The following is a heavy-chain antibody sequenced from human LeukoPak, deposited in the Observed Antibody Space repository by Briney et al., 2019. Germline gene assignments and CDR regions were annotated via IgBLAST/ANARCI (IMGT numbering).Heavy chain of an antibody. CDR2: ISGDGGST. D-gene: IGHD5-18*01. CDR3: AKDDGYSDDYYYYYYMDV. J-gene: IGHJ6*03. CDR1: GFTFDDYA. Sequence: PGGSLRLSCAASGFTFDDYAMHWVRQAPGKGLEWVSLISGDGGSTYCADSVKGRFTISRDNSKNSLYLQMNSLRTEDTALYYCAKDDGYSDDYYYYYYMDVWGKGTTVTVSS. V-gene: IGHV3-43*02.